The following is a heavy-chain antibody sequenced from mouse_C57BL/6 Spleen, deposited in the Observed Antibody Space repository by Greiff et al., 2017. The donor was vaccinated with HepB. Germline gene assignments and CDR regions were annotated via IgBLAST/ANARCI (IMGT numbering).Heavy chain of an antibody. CDR3: AREGGYRNNECDV. V-gene: IGHV1-78*01. D-gene: IGHD2-5*01. Sequence: VQLQQSDAELVKPGASVKISCKVSGYTFTDHTIHWLKQRPEPGLERIGYIYPRDGSTKYKAKFKGKATLTADKSSSTAYMQLDSLKSEDSAVCFCAREGGYRNNECDVWGRGTTVTVSS. CDR2: IYPRDGST. CDR1: GYTFTDHT. J-gene: IGHJ1*03.